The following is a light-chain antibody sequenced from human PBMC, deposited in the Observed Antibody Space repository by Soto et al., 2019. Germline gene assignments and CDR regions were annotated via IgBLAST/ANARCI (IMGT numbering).Light chain of an antibody. CDR2: DAS. J-gene: IGKJ1*01. Sequence: EIVLTQSPGTLSLSPGKRATLSCRASQSVGSTYLAWYQQKPGQAPRLLIYDASSRATGIPDRFSGSGSGTDFTLTISRLEPEDFAVYYCQQYGDSPWTFGQGTKVEIK. CDR3: QQYGDSPWT. CDR1: QSVGSTY. V-gene: IGKV3-20*01.